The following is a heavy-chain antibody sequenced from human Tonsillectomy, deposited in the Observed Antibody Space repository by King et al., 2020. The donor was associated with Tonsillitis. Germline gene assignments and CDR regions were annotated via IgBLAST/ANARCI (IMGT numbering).Heavy chain of an antibody. CDR2: ISSGSNTI. V-gene: IGHV3-48*01. D-gene: IGHD2-21*02. CDR3: AGDRGTAMADTYFDY. CDR1: GFTFSSYS. Sequence: VQLVESGGGLVQPGGSLRLSCAASGFTFSSYSMNWVRQAPGKGLEGVSYISSGSNTIYYADPVKGRFTVSRDIAKNSLYLQMNSLRAEDTAVYYCAGDRGTAMADTYFDYWGQGTLVTVSS. J-gene: IGHJ4*02.